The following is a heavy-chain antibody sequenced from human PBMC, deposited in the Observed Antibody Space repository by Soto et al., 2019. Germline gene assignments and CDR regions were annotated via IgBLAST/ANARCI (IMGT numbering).Heavy chain of an antibody. Sequence: HPGGSLRLSCAASGFTFSSYAMSRVRQAPGKGLELVVFIFYDGSNKYYADSVKGRFTISRDNSKNTLYLQMNSLRAEDTAVYYCARAQRFDWLLIYYYYGMDVWGQGTTVTVSS. CDR3: ARAQRFDWLLIYYYYGMDV. D-gene: IGHD3-9*01. CDR1: GFTFSSYA. V-gene: IGHV3-30-3*01. CDR2: IFYDGSNK. J-gene: IGHJ6*02.